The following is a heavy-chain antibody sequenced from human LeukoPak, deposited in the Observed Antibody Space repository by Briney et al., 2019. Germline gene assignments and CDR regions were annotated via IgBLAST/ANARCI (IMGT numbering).Heavy chain of an antibody. Sequence: PGGSLRLSCAASGFTVSSSYMSWVRQPPGKGLEWVSDIYSGGSTNYADSVKGRFTISRDNSKNPLYLQLNSLSADDTAGYYCARDGVDCSFKYWGQGTLVTDSS. CDR2: IYSGGST. D-gene: IGHD3-3*01. CDR1: GFTVSSSY. CDR3: ARDGVDCSFKY. J-gene: IGHJ4*02. V-gene: IGHV3-53*01.